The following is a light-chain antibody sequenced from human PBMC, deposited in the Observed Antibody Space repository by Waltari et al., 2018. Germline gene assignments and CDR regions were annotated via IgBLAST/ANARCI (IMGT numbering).Light chain of an antibody. CDR1: QSPLHRNVNKH. J-gene: IGKJ1*01. CDR2: LGS. V-gene: IGKV2-28*01. Sequence: DIVVTQSPLSLPVTPGESASISCWSSQSPLHRNVNKHFDGYLQKPGQSPQLLIYLGSNRASGVPDRFSGSGSGTDFTLRISRVEAEDVGVYYCMQSLQTLWTFGQGTKVEIK. CDR3: MQSLQTLWT.